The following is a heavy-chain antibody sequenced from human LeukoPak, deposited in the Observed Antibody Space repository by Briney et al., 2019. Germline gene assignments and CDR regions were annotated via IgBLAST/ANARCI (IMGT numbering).Heavy chain of an antibody. D-gene: IGHD3-3*01. Sequence: SETLSLTCTVSGGSLSSSSYYWGWIRQPPGKGLEWIGSIYYSGSTYYNPSLKSRVTISVDTSKNQFSLKLSSVTAADTAVYYCARHGVVAVLRFLEYVDYWGQGTLVTVSS. J-gene: IGHJ4*02. CDR1: GGSLSSSSYY. V-gene: IGHV4-39*01. CDR2: IYYSGST. CDR3: ARHGVVAVLRFLEYVDY.